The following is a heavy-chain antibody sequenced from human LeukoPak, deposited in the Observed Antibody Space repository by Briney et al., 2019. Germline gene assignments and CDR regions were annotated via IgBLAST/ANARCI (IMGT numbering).Heavy chain of an antibody. V-gene: IGHV2-5*01. D-gene: IGHD1-26*01. CDR1: GFSLSTSGVG. J-gene: IGHJ4*02. Sequence: SGPTLVKPTQTLTLTCTFSGFSLSTSGVGVGRIRQPPGKALEWLALIYWNDDKRYSPSLKSRLTITKDTSKNQVVLTMTNMDPVDTATYYCAHRPRVGAPLDYWGQGTLVTVSS. CDR2: IYWNDDK. CDR3: AHRPRVGAPLDY.